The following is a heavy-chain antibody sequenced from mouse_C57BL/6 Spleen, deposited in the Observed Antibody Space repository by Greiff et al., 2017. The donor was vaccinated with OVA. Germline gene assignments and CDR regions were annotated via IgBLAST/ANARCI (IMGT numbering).Heavy chain of an antibody. CDR3: ARRGTRAMDY. D-gene: IGHD3-3*01. CDR2: INPYNGGT. J-gene: IGHJ4*01. V-gene: IGHV1-19*01. CDR1: GYTFTDYY. Sequence: EVKLQESGPVLVKPGASVKMSCKASGYTFTDYYMNWVKQSHGKSLEWIGVINPYNGGTSYNQKFKGKATLTVDKSSSTAYMELNSLTSEDSAVYYCARRGTRAMDYWGQGTSVTVSS.